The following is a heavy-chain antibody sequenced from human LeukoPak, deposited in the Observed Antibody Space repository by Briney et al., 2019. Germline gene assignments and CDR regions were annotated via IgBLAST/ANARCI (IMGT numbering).Heavy chain of an antibody. CDR2: IYYSGST. J-gene: IGHJ5*02. V-gene: IGHV4-39*07. Sequence: SETLSLTCTVSGGSISSSSYYWGWIRQPPGKGLEWIGRIYYSGSTYYNPSLKSRVTISVDTSKNQFSLKLSSVTAADTAVYYCARQRRNYDFWSGYPLDWSDPWGQGTLVTVSS. CDR1: GGSISSSSYY. D-gene: IGHD3-3*01. CDR3: ARQRRNYDFWSGYPLDWSDP.